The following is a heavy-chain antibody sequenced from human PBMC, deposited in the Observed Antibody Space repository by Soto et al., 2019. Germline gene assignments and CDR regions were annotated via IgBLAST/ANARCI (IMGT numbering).Heavy chain of an antibody. CDR1: GFTVSNTY. D-gene: IGHD3-22*01. J-gene: IGHJ4*02. CDR3: AKSEDDSSAYVGYFDY. V-gene: IGHV3-53*01. Sequence: QPGGSLRLSCAASGFTVSNTYMTWVRQPPGKGLECVSVIYTAGGTNYADSVKGRFIISRDNSKNTLYLQMNSLRAEDTAVYYCAKSEDDSSAYVGYFDYWGQGTMVTVSS. CDR2: IYTAGGT.